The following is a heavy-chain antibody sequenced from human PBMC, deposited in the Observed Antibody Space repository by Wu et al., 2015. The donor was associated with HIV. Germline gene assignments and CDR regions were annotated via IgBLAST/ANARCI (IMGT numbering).Heavy chain of an antibody. CDR1: RDTFKDYD. J-gene: IGHJ6*02. D-gene: IGHD6-19*01. Sequence: QVQLAQSGPEVKRPGASVKVSCTASRDTFKDYDISWVRQAAGQGLEWMGWMSPESGETGLAQNFRDRVVLTRNTSINTLYMELRSLRSDDTAVYYCVRDQQWPTEYYHYYGMDVWGQGTTVTVSS. V-gene: IGHV1-8*01. CDR3: VRDQQWPTEYYHYYGMDV. CDR2: MSPESGET.